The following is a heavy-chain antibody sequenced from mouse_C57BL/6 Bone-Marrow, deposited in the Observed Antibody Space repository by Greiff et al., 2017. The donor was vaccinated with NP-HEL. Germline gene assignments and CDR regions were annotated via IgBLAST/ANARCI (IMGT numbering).Heavy chain of an antibody. J-gene: IGHJ2*01. CDR3: SIYYGYDDDGRYYFDY. Sequence: EVQLQQSVAELVRPGASVKLSCTASGFNIKNTYMHWVKQRPEQGLEWIGRIDPANGNTKYAPKFQGKATITADTSRNTAYLQLSSLTSEDTAIYYCSIYYGYDDDGRYYFDYWGQGTTLTVSS. V-gene: IGHV14-3*01. CDR2: IDPANGNT. D-gene: IGHD2-2*01. CDR1: GFNIKNTY.